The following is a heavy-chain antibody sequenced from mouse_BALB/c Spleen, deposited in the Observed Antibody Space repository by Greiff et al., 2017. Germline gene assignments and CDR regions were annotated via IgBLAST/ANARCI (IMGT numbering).Heavy chain of an antibody. CDR3: ARDDYYGDYAMDY. J-gene: IGHJ4*01. D-gene: IGHD1-1*01. V-gene: IGHV2-9*02. Sequence: VKLMESGPGLVAPSQSLSITCTVSGFSLTSYGVHWVRQPPGKGLEWLGVIWAGGSTNYNSALMSRLSISEDNSKSQVFLKMNSLQTDDTAMYYCARDDYYGDYAMDYWGQGTSVTVSS. CDR1: GFSLTSYG. CDR2: IWAGGST.